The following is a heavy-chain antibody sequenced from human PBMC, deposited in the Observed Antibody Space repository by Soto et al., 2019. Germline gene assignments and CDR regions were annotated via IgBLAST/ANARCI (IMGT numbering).Heavy chain of an antibody. CDR2: ISGSGGST. Sequence: EVQLLESGGGLVQPGGSLRLSCAASGFTFSSYAMSWVRQAPGKGLEWVSAISGSGGSTYYADSVKGRFTISRDNSKNTLHLQMNSLRAQDTAVYYCAKDQERNYYYGMDVWGQGTTVTVSS. CDR3: AKDQERNYYYGMDV. CDR1: GFTFSSYA. V-gene: IGHV3-23*01. J-gene: IGHJ6*02.